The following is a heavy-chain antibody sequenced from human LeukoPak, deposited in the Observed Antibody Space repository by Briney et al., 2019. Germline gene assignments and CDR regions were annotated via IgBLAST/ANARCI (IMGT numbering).Heavy chain of an antibody. V-gene: IGHV3-23*01. J-gene: IGHJ4*02. CDR3: AKIWNPITMVRGVIDY. CDR1: GFTFNNYG. D-gene: IGHD3-10*01. CDR2: ISGSGGNT. Sequence: GGTLRLSCAASGFTFNNYGMSWVRQTPGKGLEWVSGISGSGGNTYYRDSVKGRFTISRDNFKNTLHLQMNSLRAEDTAVYYCAKIWNPITMVRGVIDYWGQGTLVTVSS.